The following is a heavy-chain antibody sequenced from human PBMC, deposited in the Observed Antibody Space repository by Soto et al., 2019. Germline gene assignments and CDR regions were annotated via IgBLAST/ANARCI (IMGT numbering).Heavy chain of an antibody. J-gene: IGHJ6*02. CDR1: GFTFSSYA. Sequence: GGSLRLSCAASGFTFSSYAMSWVRQAPGKGLEWVSAISGSGGSTYYADSVKGRFTISRDNSKNTLYLQMNSLRAEDTAVYYCAKDGMVRGVIYSYYYYGMDVWGQGTKVTVSS. CDR3: AKDGMVRGVIYSYYYYGMDV. CDR2: ISGSGGST. D-gene: IGHD3-10*01. V-gene: IGHV3-23*01.